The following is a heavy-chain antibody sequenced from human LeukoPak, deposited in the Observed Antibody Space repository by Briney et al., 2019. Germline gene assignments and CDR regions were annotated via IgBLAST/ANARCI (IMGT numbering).Heavy chain of an antibody. Sequence: SQTLSPTCAISGDSVSINTATWNWIRHSPSRGLEWLGRTYYRSKWSNDYAVSVKSRITINPDTSKNQFSLQLNSVTPEDTAVYYCARVSGWGSTEDYWGQGTLVTVSS. D-gene: IGHD6-19*01. CDR1: GDSVSINTAT. CDR2: TYYRSKWSN. J-gene: IGHJ4*02. CDR3: ARVSGWGSTEDY. V-gene: IGHV6-1*01.